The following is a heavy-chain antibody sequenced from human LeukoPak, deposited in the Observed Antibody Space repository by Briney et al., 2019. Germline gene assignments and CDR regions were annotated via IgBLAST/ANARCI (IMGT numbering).Heavy chain of an antibody. CDR3: VRGTGY. V-gene: IGHV3-64D*06. J-gene: IGHJ4*02. CDR1: GFTFSTYV. CDR2: TSSNGDNT. Sequence: GGSLRLSCSVSGFTFSTYVMHWVRQAPGKGVEYVSATSSNGDNTYYADSVKGRFTISRDNSKNTLYLQMSSLRADDPAVYYCVRGTGYWGQGTLVTVSS.